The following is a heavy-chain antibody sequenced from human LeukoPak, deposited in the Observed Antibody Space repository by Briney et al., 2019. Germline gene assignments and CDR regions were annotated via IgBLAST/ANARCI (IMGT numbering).Heavy chain of an antibody. CDR3: ARVSRLTSSFTSSYFDY. J-gene: IGHJ4*02. CDR1: GGSMISYY. D-gene: IGHD2-2*01. Sequence: SETLPLTCTVSGGSMISYYRSWIRQPAGKGLEWIGRIYTSGLTNYNPSLKSRVTMSVDTSKNQFSLRLSSVTAADTAVYDCARVSRLTSSFTSSYFDYWGQGTLVTVSS. CDR2: IYTSGLT. V-gene: IGHV4-4*07.